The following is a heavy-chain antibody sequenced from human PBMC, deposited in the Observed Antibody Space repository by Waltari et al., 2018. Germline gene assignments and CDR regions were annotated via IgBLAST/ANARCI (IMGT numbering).Heavy chain of an antibody. Sequence: QVQLVQSGAEVKKPGASVKISCKTSEYTFTSSYIHWVRQAPGQGLEWMGISNPRGGSTIYAQKFQARVTMTRDTSTSTVYMELSSLRSDDTAVYYCALDTGALWMDVWGQGTTVTVSS. V-gene: IGHV1-46*01. CDR2: SNPRGGST. J-gene: IGHJ6*02. D-gene: IGHD2-21*01. CDR1: EYTFTSSY. CDR3: ALDTGALWMDV.